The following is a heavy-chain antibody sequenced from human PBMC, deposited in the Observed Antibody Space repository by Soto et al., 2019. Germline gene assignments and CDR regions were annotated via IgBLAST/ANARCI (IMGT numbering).Heavy chain of an antibody. V-gene: IGHV3-30-3*01. J-gene: IGHJ6*02. CDR3: ARDSFGLDV. Sequence: HPGGSLRLSCAASGFTFSYYAMHWVRQAPGKGLEWVSFISYDGSNGYYADSMKGRFTISRDNSKNTLYLQMDSLRAEDTAVYYCARDSFGLDVWCQGTTVTVSS. CDR2: ISYDGSNG. CDR1: GFTFSYYA.